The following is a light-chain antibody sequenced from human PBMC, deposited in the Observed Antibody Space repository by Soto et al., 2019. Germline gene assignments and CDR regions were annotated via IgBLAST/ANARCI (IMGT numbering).Light chain of an antibody. V-gene: IGKV1-5*03. J-gene: IGKJ1*01. Sequence: DIKMTQSPSTLSGSVGDRVTITYRASQTISSWLAWYQQKPGKAPKLLIYKASTLKSGVPSRFSGSGSGTEFTLTISSLQPDDFATYYCRHYNSYSEAFGQGTKVDIK. CDR3: RHYNSYSEA. CDR2: KAS. CDR1: QTISSW.